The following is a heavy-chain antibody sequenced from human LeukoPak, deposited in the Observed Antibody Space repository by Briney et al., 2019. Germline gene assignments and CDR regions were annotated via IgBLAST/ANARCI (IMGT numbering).Heavy chain of an antibody. CDR2: INAGNGNT. CDR3: ARGSDSGTPRWFDP. V-gene: IGHV1-3*01. CDR1: GYTFTSYA. J-gene: IGHJ5*02. Sequence: ASVKVSCKASGYTFTSYAMHWVRQAPGQRLEWMGWINAGNGNTKYSQKFQGRVTMTRDTSIGTAYMKLSSLRSDDTAVYYCARGSDSGTPRWFDPWGQGTLVTV. D-gene: IGHD1-26*01.